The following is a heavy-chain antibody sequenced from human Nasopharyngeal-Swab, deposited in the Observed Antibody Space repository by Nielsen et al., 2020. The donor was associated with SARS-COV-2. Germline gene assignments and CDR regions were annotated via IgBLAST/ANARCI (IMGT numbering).Heavy chain of an antibody. J-gene: IGHJ4*02. D-gene: IGHD5-24*01. CDR2: IWFDGSKK. CDR1: GFTFSTYG. Sequence: GSLRLSCAASGFTFSTYGMHWVRQAPGKGLEWVSMIWFDGSKKHYADSVKGRFTISRDYSKNTLFLEMNSLTAEDTAIYYCAREEMYYFDSWGQGTLVTVSS. CDR3: AREEMYYFDS. V-gene: IGHV3-33*01.